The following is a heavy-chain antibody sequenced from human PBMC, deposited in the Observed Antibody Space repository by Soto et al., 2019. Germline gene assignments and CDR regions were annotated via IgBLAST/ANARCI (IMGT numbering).Heavy chain of an antibody. J-gene: IGHJ5*02. V-gene: IGHV4-39*01. Sequence: SETLSLTCTVSGGSISSSSYYWGWIRQPPGKGLEWIGSIYYSGSTYYNPSLKSRVTISVDTSKNQFSLKLSSVTAADTAVYYCARSPALTIFFFWFDPWGQGTLVTVSS. D-gene: IGHD3-3*01. CDR3: ARSPALTIFFFWFDP. CDR1: GGSISSSSYY. CDR2: IYYSGST.